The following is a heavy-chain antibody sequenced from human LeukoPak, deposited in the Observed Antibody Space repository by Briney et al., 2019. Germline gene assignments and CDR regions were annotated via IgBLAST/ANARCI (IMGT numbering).Heavy chain of an antibody. CDR2: ISAYNGNT. V-gene: IGHV1-18*01. CDR1: GFTFTSYG. D-gene: IGHD6-19*01. Sequence: AGGSLRLSCAASGFTFTSYGISWVRQAPGQGLEWMGWISAYNGNTNYAQKLQGRVTMTTDTSTSTAYMELRSLRSDDTAVYYCARGPHIAVADPYNWFDPWGQGTLVTVSS. CDR3: ARGPHIAVADPYNWFDP. J-gene: IGHJ5*02.